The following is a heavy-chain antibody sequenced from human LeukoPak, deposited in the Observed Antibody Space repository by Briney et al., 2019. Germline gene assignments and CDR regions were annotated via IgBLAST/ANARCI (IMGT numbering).Heavy chain of an antibody. Sequence: GRSLRLSCAASGFTFSSYGMHWVRQAPGKGLEWVAVISYDGSNKYYADSVKGRFTISRDNSKNTLYLQMNSLGAEDTAVYYCAKDRIDRGRSVPIDYWGQGTLVTVSS. V-gene: IGHV3-30*18. CDR2: ISYDGSNK. D-gene: IGHD1-26*01. CDR1: GFTFSSYG. CDR3: AKDRIDRGRSVPIDY. J-gene: IGHJ4*02.